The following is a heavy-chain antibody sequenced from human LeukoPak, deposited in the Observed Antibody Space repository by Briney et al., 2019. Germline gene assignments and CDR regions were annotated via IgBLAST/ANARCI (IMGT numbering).Heavy chain of an antibody. CDR3: AREHTYYYDSSGYYYVSENYYFDY. V-gene: IGHV3-33*01. D-gene: IGHD3-22*01. CDR2: IWYDGSNK. CDR1: GFTFSSYG. J-gene: IGHJ4*02. Sequence: GGSLRLSCAASGFTFSSYGMHWVHQAPGKGLEWVAVIWYDGSNKYYADSVKGRFTISRDNSKNTLYLQMNSLRAEDTAVYYCAREHTYYYDSSGYYYVSENYYFDYWGQGTLVTVSS.